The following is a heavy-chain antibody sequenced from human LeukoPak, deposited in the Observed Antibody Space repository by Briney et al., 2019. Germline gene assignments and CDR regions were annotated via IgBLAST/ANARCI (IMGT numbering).Heavy chain of an antibody. V-gene: IGHV5-51*01. J-gene: IGHJ5*02. CDR2: IYPVNSDT. CDR1: GYIFTNYW. D-gene: IGHD2-2*01. CDR3: ARHDLPVHCSSTSCPYGSWFDP. Sequence: GESLKISCKGSGYIFTNYWIAWVRQMPGKGLKWMGIIYPVNSDTRYSPSFQGQVTMSVDKSNSIAYLQWSSLEASDTATYYCARHDLPVHCSSTSCPYGSWFDPWGQGTLVTVSS.